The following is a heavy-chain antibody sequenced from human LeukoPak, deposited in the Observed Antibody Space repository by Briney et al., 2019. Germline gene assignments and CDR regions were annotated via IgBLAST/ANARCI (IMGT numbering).Heavy chain of an antibody. CDR2: INPNSGGT. CDR1: GYTFTGYY. Sequence: ASVKVSCKASGYTFTGYYMHWVRQAPGQGLEWMGWINPNSGGTNYAQKFQGRVTMTRDTSISTAHMELSRLRSDDTAVYYCARSTPQEYYYDSSGYNPGDAWGQGTLVTVSS. J-gene: IGHJ5*02. V-gene: IGHV1-2*02. D-gene: IGHD3-22*01. CDR3: ARSTPQEYYYDSSGYNPGDA.